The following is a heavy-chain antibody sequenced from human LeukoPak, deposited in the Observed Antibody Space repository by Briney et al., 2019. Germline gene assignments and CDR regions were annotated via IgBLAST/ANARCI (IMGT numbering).Heavy chain of an antibody. Sequence: GGSLRLSCAASGFTFSSYAMSWVRQAPGKGLEWVSAISGSGGSTYYADSVKGRFTISRDNSKNTLYLQMNSLRAEDTAVYYCATGGVVTAIWFYFDYWGQGTLVTVSS. CDR1: GFTFSSYA. CDR3: ATGGVVTAIWFYFDY. V-gene: IGHV3-23*01. CDR2: ISGSGGST. D-gene: IGHD2-21*02. J-gene: IGHJ4*02.